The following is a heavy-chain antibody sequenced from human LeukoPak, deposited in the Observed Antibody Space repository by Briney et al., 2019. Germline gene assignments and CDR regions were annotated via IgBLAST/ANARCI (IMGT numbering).Heavy chain of an antibody. V-gene: IGHV4-39*01. CDR3: ASYSSGWTWFDY. CDR2: IYYSGST. CDR1: GGSISSSSYY. D-gene: IGHD6-19*01. Sequence: SETLSLTCTVSGGSISSSSYYWGWIRQPPGKGLEWIGSIYYSGSTYCNPSLKSRVTISVDTSKNQFSLKLSSVTAADTAVYYCASYSSGWTWFDYWGQGTLVTVSP. J-gene: IGHJ4*02.